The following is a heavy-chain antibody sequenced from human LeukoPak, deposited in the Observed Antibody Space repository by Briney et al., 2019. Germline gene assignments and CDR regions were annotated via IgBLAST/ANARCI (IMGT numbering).Heavy chain of an antibody. Sequence: SETLSLTCTVSGGSISSHYWSWIRQPPGKGLEWIGYTYYSGSTNYNPSLKSRVTISVDTSKNQFSLKLSSVTAADTAVYYCALYCSSTSCYKGWFDPWGQGTLVTVSS. D-gene: IGHD2-2*02. CDR2: TYYSGST. J-gene: IGHJ5*02. CDR3: ALYCSSTSCYKGWFDP. V-gene: IGHV4-59*11. CDR1: GGSISSHY.